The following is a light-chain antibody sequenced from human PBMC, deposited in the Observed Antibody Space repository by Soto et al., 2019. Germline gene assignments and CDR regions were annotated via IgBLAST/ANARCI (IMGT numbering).Light chain of an antibody. Sequence: IVMTQSPATLSVSPGEGATLACRSSQSVSSSYLAWYQQKPGQAPRLLIFGSSSRATGIPDRFSGSGSGTDFTLTISRLEPEDFAVYYCQQYGNSPPRVTFGQGTRLEIK. V-gene: IGKV3-20*01. CDR2: GSS. CDR3: QQYGNSPPRVT. J-gene: IGKJ5*01. CDR1: QSVSSSY.